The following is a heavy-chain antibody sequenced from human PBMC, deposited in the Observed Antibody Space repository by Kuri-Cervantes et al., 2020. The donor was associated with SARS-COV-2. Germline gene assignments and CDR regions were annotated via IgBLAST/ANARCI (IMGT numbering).Heavy chain of an antibody. CDR2: ISYDGSNK. CDR3: SRDGKTTAVWNYDYYGLDV. Sequence: GGSLRLSCAASGFTFSSYAMHWVRQAPGKGLEWVAVISYDGSNKYYADSVKGRFTISRDNSKNTLYLQMNSLRAEDTAVYFCSRDGKTTAVWNYDYYGLDVWGQGTTVTVS. CDR1: GFTFSSYA. V-gene: IGHV3-30-3*01. D-gene: IGHD1/OR15-1a*01. J-gene: IGHJ6*02.